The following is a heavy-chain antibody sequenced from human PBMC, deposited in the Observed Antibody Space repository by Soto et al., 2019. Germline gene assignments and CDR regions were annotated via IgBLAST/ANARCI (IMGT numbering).Heavy chain of an antibody. V-gene: IGHV1-18*01. CDR3: ARLRYSYGKDDAFDI. CDR2: ISAYNGNT. Sequence: ASVKVSCKASGYTFTSYGISWVRQAPGQGLEWMGWISAYNGNTNYAQKLQGRVTITRDTSASTAYMELRSLRSEDTAVYYCARLRYSYGKDDAFDIWGQGTMVTVSS. D-gene: IGHD5-18*01. CDR1: GYTFTSYG. J-gene: IGHJ3*02.